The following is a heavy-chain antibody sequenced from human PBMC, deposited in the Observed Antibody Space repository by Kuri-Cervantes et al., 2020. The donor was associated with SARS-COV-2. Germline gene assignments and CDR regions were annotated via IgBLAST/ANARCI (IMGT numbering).Heavy chain of an antibody. CDR2: IRYDGSNK. J-gene: IGHJ4*02. CDR3: AKDFYSTRGGWYYFDY. Sequence: GESLKISCAASGFTFSSYAMHWVRQAPGKGLEWVAFIRYDGSNKYYADSVKGRFTISRDNSKNTLYLQMNSLRAEDTAVYYCAKDFYSTRGGWYYFDYWGQGTLVTVSS. V-gene: IGHV3-30*02. D-gene: IGHD2-15*01. CDR1: GFTFSSYA.